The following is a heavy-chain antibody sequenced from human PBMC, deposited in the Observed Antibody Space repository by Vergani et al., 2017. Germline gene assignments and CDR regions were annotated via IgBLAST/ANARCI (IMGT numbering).Heavy chain of an antibody. V-gene: IGHV4-31*03. CDR2: IYYSGST. J-gene: IGHJ4*02. CDR1: GGSISSGGYY. CDR3: AGSESSSWYTYYFDY. D-gene: IGHD6-13*01. Sequence: QVQLQESGPGLVKPSQTLSLTCTVSGGSISSGGYYWSWIRQHPGKGLEWIGYIYYSGSTYYNPSLKSRVTISVDTSKNQFSLKRSSVTAADTAVYYCAGSESSSWYTYYFDYWGQGTLVTVSS.